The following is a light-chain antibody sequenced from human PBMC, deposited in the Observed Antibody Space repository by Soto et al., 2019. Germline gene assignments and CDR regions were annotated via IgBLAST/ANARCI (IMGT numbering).Light chain of an antibody. J-gene: IGKJ4*01. CDR1: QSVSIY. CDR2: GAS. CDR3: QQYNYWPLT. V-gene: IGKV3-15*01. Sequence: EIGMPQSPATLSVSPGERVTLSCRASQSVSIYLAWYQQRPGQAHSPLIYGASTRATGIPARFSASGSGTEFTLTINSLQSEDFAWDDCQQYNYWPLTFGGGTRVAI.